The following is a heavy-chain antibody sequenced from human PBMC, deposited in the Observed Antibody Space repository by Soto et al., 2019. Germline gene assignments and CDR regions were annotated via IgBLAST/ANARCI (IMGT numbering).Heavy chain of an antibody. Sequence: QLQLQESGPGLVKPSETLSLTCTVSGGSISSSNWWSWVRQPPGKGLEWIGEIYHSGSTNYNPSLKSRVTISVDKSTNQFSLKLSYVTAADTAVYYCARDPAAPYYYYYYGMDVWGQGTTVTVYS. CDR3: ARDPAAPYYYYYYGMDV. J-gene: IGHJ6*02. CDR1: GGSISSSNW. D-gene: IGHD2-2*01. CDR2: IYHSGST. V-gene: IGHV4-4*02.